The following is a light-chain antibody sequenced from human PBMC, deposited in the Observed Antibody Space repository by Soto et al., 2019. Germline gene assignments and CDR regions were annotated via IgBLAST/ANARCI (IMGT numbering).Light chain of an antibody. J-gene: IGLJ1*01. CDR1: SSDVGGYNY. V-gene: IGLV2-14*01. CDR3: GSYASSSTLYV. Sequence: QSVPTXPASVSGSPGQSITISCTGTSSDVGGYNYVSWYQQHSGKAPKLMIYDVSNRPSGVSNRFSGSKSGNTASLTISGLQAEDEADYYCGSYASSSTLYVFGTGTKVTVL. CDR2: DVS.